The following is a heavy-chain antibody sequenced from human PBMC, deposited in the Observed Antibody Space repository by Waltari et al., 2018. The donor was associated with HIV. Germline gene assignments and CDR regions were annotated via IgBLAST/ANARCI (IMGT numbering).Heavy chain of an antibody. D-gene: IGHD1-26*01. J-gene: IGHJ6*02. CDR1: GFTVSSNY. Sequence: EVQLVESGGGLIETGGSRRLSCAACGFTVSSNYMSGVRQGPGKGVEGVAVIQSGGIRYYAYSVKCRFTISRDNSKNPVSLHMNSLRAEDTAVYYCARDPRSSGYYGVDVWGQGTAVTVSS. CDR3: ARDPRSSGYYGVDV. CDR2: IQSGGIR. V-gene: IGHV3-53*01.